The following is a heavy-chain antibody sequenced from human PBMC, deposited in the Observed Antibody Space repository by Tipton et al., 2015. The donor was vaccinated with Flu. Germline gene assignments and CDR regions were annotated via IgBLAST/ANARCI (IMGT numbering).Heavy chain of an antibody. Sequence: SLRLSCAGSGFSFSSYWMSWVRQAPGKGLEWVANIKQDGSEKYYVDSVKGRFTISRDNAKNSLYLQMNSLRAEDTAVYYCARGYYALSGAFDIWGQGTMVTVSP. CDR1: GFSFSSYW. CDR3: ARGYYALSGAFDI. D-gene: IGHD3-10*01. J-gene: IGHJ3*02. V-gene: IGHV3-7*03. CDR2: IKQDGSEK.